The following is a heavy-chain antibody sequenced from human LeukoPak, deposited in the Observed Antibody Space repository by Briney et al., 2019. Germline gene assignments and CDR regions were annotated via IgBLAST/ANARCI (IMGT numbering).Heavy chain of an antibody. Sequence: PGGSLRLSRATSGFTFSNYTMNWVRQAPGKGLEWVSYISSSGSSIYYADSVKGRFTISRDSAKNSLYLQMNSLRAEDTAVYYCARILITVTTLDHWGQGTLVTVSS. CDR2: ISSSGSSI. D-gene: IGHD4-17*01. V-gene: IGHV3-48*04. CDR3: ARILITVTTLDH. CDR1: GFTFSNYT. J-gene: IGHJ4*02.